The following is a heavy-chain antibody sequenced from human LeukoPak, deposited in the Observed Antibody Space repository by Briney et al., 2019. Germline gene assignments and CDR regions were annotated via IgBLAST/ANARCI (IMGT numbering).Heavy chain of an antibody. D-gene: IGHD3-22*01. CDR3: ADGSSGYSRY. CDR1: GFTFSSYA. J-gene: IGHJ4*02. V-gene: IGHV3-64D*06. CDR2: INNNGSST. Sequence: PGRSLRLSCSASGFTFSSYAMHWVRQAPGKGLESVSAINNNGSSTYYADSVKGRFTISRDNSKNTLYLQMISLRPEDTAVYYFADGSSGYSRYWGQGPRVTVST.